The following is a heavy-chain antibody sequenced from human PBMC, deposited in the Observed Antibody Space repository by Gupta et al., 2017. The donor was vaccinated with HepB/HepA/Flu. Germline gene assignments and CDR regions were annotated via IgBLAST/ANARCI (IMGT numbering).Heavy chain of an antibody. CDR1: GSTFRTSA. V-gene: IGHV3-23*01. CDR2: ITDSSGST. J-gene: IGHJ4*02. D-gene: IGHD3-3*01. CDR3: AKVWGGYYFDY. Sequence: EVHVLESGGTLVQPGGSLRLSCEASGSTFRTSAMTWVRQAPGRGLEWVAGITDSSGSTFYADSVKSRFTVTRDNSKNTLYLQMNSLRADDTAEYYCAKVWGGYYFDYWGQGTLVIVS.